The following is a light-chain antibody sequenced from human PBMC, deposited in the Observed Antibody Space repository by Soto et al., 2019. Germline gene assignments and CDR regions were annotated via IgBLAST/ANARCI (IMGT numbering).Light chain of an antibody. V-gene: IGLV2-8*01. Sequence: ALTQPPSASGSPGQSVTISCTGTSSDVGAYNYVSWYQQHPGKAPKLIISEVSQRPSGVPDRFSGSKSGNTASLTVSGLQAEDEADYYCSSHAGSIHFYVFGTGTKVTVL. CDR2: EVS. CDR3: SSHAGSIHFYV. CDR1: SSDVGAYNY. J-gene: IGLJ1*01.